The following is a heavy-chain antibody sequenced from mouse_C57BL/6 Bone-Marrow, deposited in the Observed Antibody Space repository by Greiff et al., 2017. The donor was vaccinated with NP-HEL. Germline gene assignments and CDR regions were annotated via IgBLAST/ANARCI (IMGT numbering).Heavy chain of an antibody. CDR3: ARHRDYGSSHWYFDV. CDR2: ISNGGGST. CDR1: GFTFSDYY. V-gene: IGHV5-12*01. D-gene: IGHD1-1*01. Sequence: EVHLVESGGGLVQPGGSLKLSCAASGFTFSDYYMYWVRQTPEKRLEWVAYISNGGGSTYYPDTVKGRFTISRDNAKNTRYLQMSRLKSEDTAMYYCARHRDYGSSHWYFDVWGTGTTVTVSS. J-gene: IGHJ1*03.